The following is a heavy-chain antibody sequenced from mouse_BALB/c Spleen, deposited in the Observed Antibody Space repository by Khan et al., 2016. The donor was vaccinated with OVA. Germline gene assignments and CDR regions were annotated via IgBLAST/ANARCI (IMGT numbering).Heavy chain of an antibody. Sequence: EVQLVESGGGLVKPGGSLKLSCAASGFTFSTYVMSWVRQTPEKRLEWVASISSDGDYTYYPDNVTGRFTISRDNAKNTLYLQMSSLRSEDTAIYYCARSPYGNFAYWGQGTLVTVSA. CDR3: ARSPYGNFAY. J-gene: IGHJ3*01. CDR1: GFTFSTYV. V-gene: IGHV5-9-3*01. CDR2: ISSDGDYT. D-gene: IGHD2-1*01.